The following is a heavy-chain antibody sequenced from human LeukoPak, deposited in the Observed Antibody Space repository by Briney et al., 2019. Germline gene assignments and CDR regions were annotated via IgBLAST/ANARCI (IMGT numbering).Heavy chain of an antibody. V-gene: IGHV3-21*01. CDR2: ISSSSSYI. CDR3: ARVPPRLGANAFDI. CDR1: GFTFSSYS. Sequence: GGSLRLSCAASGFTFSSYSMNWVRQAPGKGLEWVSSISSSSSYIYYADSVKGRFTISRDNAKNSLYLQMNSLRAEDTAVYYCARVPPRLGANAFDIWGQGTMVTVSS. J-gene: IGHJ3*02. D-gene: IGHD3-16*01.